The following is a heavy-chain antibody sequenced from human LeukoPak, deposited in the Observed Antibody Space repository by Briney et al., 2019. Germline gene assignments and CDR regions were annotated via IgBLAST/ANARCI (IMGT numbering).Heavy chain of an antibody. CDR2: MNPHSGGT. Sequence: RASVKVSCKASGYTFTDYYMHWVRQAPGQGLEWMGWMNPHSGGTNYAQKFQGRVTMTRDTSISTAYMELSRLRSDDTAVYYCARGGYYGSGSYRDWFDPWGQGTLVTVSS. J-gene: IGHJ5*02. V-gene: IGHV1-2*02. D-gene: IGHD3-10*01. CDR1: GYTFTDYY. CDR3: ARGGYYGSGSYRDWFDP.